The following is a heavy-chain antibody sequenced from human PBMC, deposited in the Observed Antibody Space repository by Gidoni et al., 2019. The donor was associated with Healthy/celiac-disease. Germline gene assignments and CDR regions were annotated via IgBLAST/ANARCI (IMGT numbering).Heavy chain of an antibody. D-gene: IGHD2-2*01. CDR2: IIAYNGNT. J-gene: IGHJ4*02. Sequence: GESPGQGLEWMGWIIAYNGNTNYAQKLQGRVTMTTDTSTSTAYMELRSLRSDDTAVYYCARTTGYCSSTSCQYYFDYWGQGTLVTVSS. V-gene: IGHV1-18*01. CDR3: ARTTGYCSSTSCQYYFDY.